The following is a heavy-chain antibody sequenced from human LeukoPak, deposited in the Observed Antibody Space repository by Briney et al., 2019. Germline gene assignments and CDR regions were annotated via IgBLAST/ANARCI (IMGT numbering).Heavy chain of an antibody. CDR1: GFTVGNNY. CDR2: ISSSSSYI. D-gene: IGHD6-13*01. CDR3: ARDSQAVGTDFDY. V-gene: IGHV3-21*01. Sequence: GGSLRLSCAASGFTVGNNYMAWVRQVPGKGLEWVSSISSSSSYITYADSVKGRFTISRDNAKNSLYLQMHSLRAEDTAVYYCARDSQAVGTDFDYWGQGTLVTVSS. J-gene: IGHJ4*02.